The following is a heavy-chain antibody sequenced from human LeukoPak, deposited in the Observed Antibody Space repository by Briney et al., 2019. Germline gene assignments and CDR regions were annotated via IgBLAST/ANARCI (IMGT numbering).Heavy chain of an antibody. CDR1: GYTFTGYY. V-gene: IGHV1-2*04. J-gene: IGHJ3*02. Sequence: ASVKVSCKASGYTFTGYYMHWVRQAPGQGLEWMGWTNPNSGGTNYAQKFQGWVTMTRDTSISTAYMELSRLRSDDTAVYYCARDNGALFDAFDIWGQGTMVTVSS. D-gene: IGHD1-26*01. CDR2: TNPNSGGT. CDR3: ARDNGALFDAFDI.